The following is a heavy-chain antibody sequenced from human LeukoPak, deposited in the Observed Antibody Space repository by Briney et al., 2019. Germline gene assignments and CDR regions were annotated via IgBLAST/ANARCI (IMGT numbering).Heavy chain of an antibody. V-gene: IGHV3-48*03. J-gene: IGHJ4*02. Sequence: GGSLRLSCAASGFTFSTYEMNWVRQAPGRGLEWVSYISSSGSTIYYADSVKGRFTISRDNAENSLYLQMNSLRAEDTAIYYCVVITWDYWGQGTLVTVSS. CDR2: ISSSGSTI. CDR1: GFTFSTYE. CDR3: VVITWDY. D-gene: IGHD3-22*01.